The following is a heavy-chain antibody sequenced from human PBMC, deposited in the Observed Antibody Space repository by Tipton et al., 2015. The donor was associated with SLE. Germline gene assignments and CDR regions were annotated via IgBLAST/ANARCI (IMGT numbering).Heavy chain of an antibody. D-gene: IGHD6-19*01. Sequence: SLRLSCAASGFTFSSYAMSWVRQAPGKGLEWVSAISGSGGSTYYADSVKGRFTISRDNSKNTLYLQMNSLGAEDTAVYYCAKDYSSGWYYFDYWGQGTLVTVSS. CDR2: ISGSGGST. CDR3: AKDYSSGWYYFDY. J-gene: IGHJ4*02. CDR1: GFTFSSYA. V-gene: IGHV3-23*01.